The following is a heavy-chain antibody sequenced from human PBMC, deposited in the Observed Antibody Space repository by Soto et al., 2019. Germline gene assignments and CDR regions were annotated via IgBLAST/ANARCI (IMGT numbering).Heavy chain of an antibody. CDR3: ARSEEESYSSSWYRDWFDP. CDR1: GGSISSGGYY. Sequence: SETLSLTCTVSGGSISSGGYYWSWIRQHPGKGLEWIGYIYYSGSTSYNPSLKSRVTISVDTSKNQFSLKLSSVTAADTAVYYCARSEEESYSSSWYRDWFDPWGQGTLVTVS. D-gene: IGHD6-13*01. V-gene: IGHV4-61*08. J-gene: IGHJ5*02. CDR2: IYYSGST.